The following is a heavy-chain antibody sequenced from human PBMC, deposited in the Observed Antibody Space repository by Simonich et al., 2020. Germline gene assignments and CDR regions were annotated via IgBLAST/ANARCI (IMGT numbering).Heavy chain of an antibody. J-gene: IGHJ3*02. D-gene: IGHD2-2*01. CDR3: ARDTFLGYCSSTSCYDAFDI. CDR1: GYTFTGYY. CDR2: EKPNRSGK. Sequence: QVQLVQSGAEVKKPGASVKVSCKASGYTFTGYYMHWVRQAPGQGLGRMGWEKPNRSGKKDAQKLQGRVNMTRDTSISTAYMELSRLRSDDTAVYYCARDTFLGYCSSTSCYDAFDIWGQGTMVTVSS. V-gene: IGHV1-2*02.